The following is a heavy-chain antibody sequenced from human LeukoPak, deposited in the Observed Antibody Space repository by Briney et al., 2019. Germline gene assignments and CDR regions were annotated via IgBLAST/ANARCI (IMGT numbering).Heavy chain of an antibody. Sequence: SETLSLTCTVSGCSISSGGYYWSWIRQHPGKCLEWIGYIYYSGSTYYNPSLRSRVTISVDTSKNQFSLELSSVTAADTAVYYCARSHTQAGYYSPPHPFDYWGQGTLVTVSS. CDR1: GCSISSGGYY. J-gene: IGHJ4*02. V-gene: IGHV4-31*03. CDR3: ARSHTQAGYYSPPHPFDY. D-gene: IGHD3-22*01. CDR2: IYYSGST.